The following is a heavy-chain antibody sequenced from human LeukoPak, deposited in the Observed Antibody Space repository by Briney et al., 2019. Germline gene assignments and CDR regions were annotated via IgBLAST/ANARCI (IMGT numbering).Heavy chain of an antibody. CDR3: AKIGD. CDR1: TFAFANHE. J-gene: IGHJ4*02. CDR2: ISGSGGST. D-gene: IGHD3-16*01. V-gene: IGHV3-23*01. Sequence: GGSLRLSCTASTFAFANHEMTWVRQAPGKGLEWVSAISGSGGSTYYADSVKGRFTISRDNSKNTLYLQMNSLRAEDTAVYYCAKIGDWGQGTLVTVSS.